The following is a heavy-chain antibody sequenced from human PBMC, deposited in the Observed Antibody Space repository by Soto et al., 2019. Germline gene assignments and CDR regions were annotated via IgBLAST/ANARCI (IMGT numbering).Heavy chain of an antibody. V-gene: IGHV3-21*01. CDR1: GFTFSNYN. CDR3: ARGILGGVRIDYGMDV. CDR2: ITSAGSYI. D-gene: IGHD2-8*02. J-gene: IGHJ6*02. Sequence: EVQLVESGGGLVKPGGSLRLSCAASGFTFSNYNMNWVRQPPGKGLEWVSSITSAGSYIYYAESLKGLDTISRDNAKNSLFLQMNSLRAEDTALYFCARGILGGVRIDYGMDVWGQGTTVTVSS.